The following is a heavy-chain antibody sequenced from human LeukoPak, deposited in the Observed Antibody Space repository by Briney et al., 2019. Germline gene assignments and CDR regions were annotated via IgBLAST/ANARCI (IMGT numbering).Heavy chain of an antibody. CDR3: ARQCSGGSCYSKWYFDL. CDR2: IYPGDSDT. CDR1: GYTFTTYW. J-gene: IGHJ2*01. D-gene: IGHD2-15*01. V-gene: IGHV5-51*01. Sequence: GESLKISCQGSGYTFTTYWIGWVRQMPGKGLEWMGIIYPGDSDTRYSPSFQGQDTISADKSISTAYLQWSSLKASDTAMYYCARQCSGGSCYSKWYFDLWGRGTLVAVSS.